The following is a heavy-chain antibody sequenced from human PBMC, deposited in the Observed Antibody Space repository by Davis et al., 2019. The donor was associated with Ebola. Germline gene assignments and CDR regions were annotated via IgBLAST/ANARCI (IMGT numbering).Heavy chain of an antibody. V-gene: IGHV3-53*01. J-gene: IGHJ2*01. D-gene: IGHD4-17*01. CDR3: TRHVPGDFWFFDL. Sequence: GESLKIPCVVSGFIVSDKYMSWVRQAPGKGLEWVSVLYTDGRTYHSDSVKGRFTISRDNAKNTVSLQMNDLRVEDTAVYFCTRHVPGDFWFFDLWGRGTMVTVSS. CDR2: LYTDGRT. CDR1: GFIVSDKY.